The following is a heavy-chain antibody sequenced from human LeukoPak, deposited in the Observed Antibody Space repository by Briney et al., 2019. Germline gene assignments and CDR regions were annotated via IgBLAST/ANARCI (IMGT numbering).Heavy chain of an antibody. J-gene: IGHJ5*02. Sequence: SGTLSLTRTVPGGSISSYYWSWIWQTAGKGLERIGRIYTSGSTNYNPSLKSRVTMSVDTSKNPFSLMQSSVTAADTAVYYCARRNDQSSGSYYQFDPWGQGTLVTVSS. CDR1: GGSISSYY. V-gene: IGHV4-4*07. D-gene: IGHD3-10*01. CDR2: IYTSGST. CDR3: ARRNDQSSGSYYQFDP.